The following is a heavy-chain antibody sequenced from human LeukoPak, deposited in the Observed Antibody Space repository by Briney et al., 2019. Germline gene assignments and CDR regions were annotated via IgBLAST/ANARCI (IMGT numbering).Heavy chain of an antibody. Sequence: GGSLRLSCAASGFTVSSNYMSWVRQAPGKGLEWVSGISWNSGSIGYADSVKGRFTISRDNAKNSLYLQMNSLRAEDTALYYCAKSPNYYGSGSYYYGMDVWGQGTTVTVSS. CDR1: GFTVSSNY. CDR3: AKSPNYYGSGSYYYGMDV. CDR2: ISWNSGSI. D-gene: IGHD3-10*01. J-gene: IGHJ6*02. V-gene: IGHV3-9*01.